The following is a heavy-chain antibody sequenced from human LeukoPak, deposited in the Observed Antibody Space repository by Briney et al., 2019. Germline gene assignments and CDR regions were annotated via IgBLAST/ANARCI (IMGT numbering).Heavy chain of an antibody. V-gene: IGHV3-7*01. CDR2: IKQDGSEK. D-gene: IGHD2-15*01. J-gene: IGHJ6*03. CDR3: ARDPPAAYYYYMDV. CDR1: GFTFSSYW. Sequence: PGGSLRLSCAASGFTFSSYWMSWVRQAPGKGLEWVANIKQDGSEKYYVDSVKGRFTISRDNAKNSLYLQMNSLRAEDTAVYYCARDPPAAYYYYMDVWGKGTTVTVSS.